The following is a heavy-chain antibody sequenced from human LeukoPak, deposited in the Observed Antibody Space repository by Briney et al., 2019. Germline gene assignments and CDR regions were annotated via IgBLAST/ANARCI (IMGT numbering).Heavy chain of an antibody. CDR3: AKDTVVGDPNWYFDL. Sequence: GRSLRLSCAASGFTFSSYAMSWVRQAPGKGLEWVSAISGSGGSTYYADSVKGRFTISRDNSKNTLYLQMNSLRAEDTAVYYCAKDTVVGDPNWYFDLWGRGTLVTVSS. J-gene: IGHJ2*01. CDR2: ISGSGGST. V-gene: IGHV3-23*01. CDR1: GFTFSSYA. D-gene: IGHD2-15*01.